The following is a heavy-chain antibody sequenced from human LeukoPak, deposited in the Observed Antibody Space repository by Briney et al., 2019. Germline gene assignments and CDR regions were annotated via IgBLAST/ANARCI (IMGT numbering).Heavy chain of an antibody. CDR1: RFTFSSYG. J-gene: IGHJ4*02. CDR2: IRYDGSNK. D-gene: IGHD5-18*01. CDR3: ASHLRPYSHFDY. Sequence: GGSLRLSCAASRFTFSSYGMHWVRQAPGKGLEWVAFIRYDGSNKYYADSEKGRFTISRDNAKNSLYLQMNSLGAEDTAVYYCASHLRPYSHFDYWGQGTLVTVSS. V-gene: IGHV3-30*02.